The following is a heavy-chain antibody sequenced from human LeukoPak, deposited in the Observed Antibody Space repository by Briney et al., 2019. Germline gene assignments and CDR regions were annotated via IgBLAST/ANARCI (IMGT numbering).Heavy chain of an antibody. CDR2: IRSGGTNT. CDR1: GFTFSSYS. CDR3: ARMNYVSSGWGAPFDY. D-gene: IGHD1-7*01. V-gene: IGHV3-48*04. J-gene: IGHJ4*02. Sequence: GGSLRLSCAASGFTFSSYSMNWVRQAPGKGLEWVSYIRSGGTNTDYTGSVKGRFTISRDNAKNSLYLQMNSLRAEDTAVYYCARMNYVSSGWGAPFDYWGQGTLVTVSS.